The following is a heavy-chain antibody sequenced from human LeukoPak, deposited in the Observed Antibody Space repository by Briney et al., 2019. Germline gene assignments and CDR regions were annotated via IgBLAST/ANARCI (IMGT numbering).Heavy chain of an antibody. J-gene: IGHJ4*02. V-gene: IGHV3-74*01. Sequence: PGGSLRLSCAASGXIFSSYWMHWVRQAPGKGLKWVSRINSDRGNTYYADSVKGRFTISRDNSKNTLYLQMNSLNAVDTAVYSCVRDGVDYWGQGTPVTVSS. CDR3: VRDGVDY. CDR2: INSDRGNT. CDR1: GXIFSSYW. D-gene: IGHD3-3*01.